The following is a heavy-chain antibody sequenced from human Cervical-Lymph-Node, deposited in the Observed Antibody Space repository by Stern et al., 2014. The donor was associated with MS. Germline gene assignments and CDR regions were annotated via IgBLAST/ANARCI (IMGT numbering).Heavy chain of an antibody. V-gene: IGHV3-21*06. J-gene: IGHJ5*02. CDR3: AAGGEGRSDLDP. CDR1: GFTFATYT. CDR2: ISPTSTFR. Sequence: EDQLVESGGGLVKPGGSLRLSCAASGFTFATYTMHWVRQAPGKGLEWVSSISPTSTFRNYADSVKGRFTIFRDNAKNSLSLQMNSLRAEDTAVYYCAAGGEGRSDLDPWGQGTLVTVSS. D-gene: IGHD3-10*01.